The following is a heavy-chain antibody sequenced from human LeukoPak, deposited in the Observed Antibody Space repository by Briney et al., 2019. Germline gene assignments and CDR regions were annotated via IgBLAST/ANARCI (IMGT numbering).Heavy chain of an antibody. D-gene: IGHD4/OR15-4a*01. CDR3: ARGADYYYVDV. V-gene: IGHV4-4*09. Sequence: KPSETLSLTCTVSGGSISSYYWSWIRQPPGKGLEWIGYIYTSGSTDYNPSLKSRVTISVDTSKNQFSLKLSSVTAADTAVYYCARGADYYYVDVWGKGTTVTVSS. J-gene: IGHJ6*03. CDR1: GGSISSYY. CDR2: IYTSGST.